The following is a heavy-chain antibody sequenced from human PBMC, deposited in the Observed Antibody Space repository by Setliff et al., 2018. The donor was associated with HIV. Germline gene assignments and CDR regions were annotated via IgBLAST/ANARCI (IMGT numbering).Heavy chain of an antibody. V-gene: IGHV3-33*03. J-gene: IGHJ6*03. D-gene: IGHD3-16*02. CDR3: AKVFRSGYPLPSQVPNYYYYMDV. Sequence: GGSLRLSCAASGFTFNNYGIHWVRQAPGKGLEWVAVIWYDDTNKYYADSVRGRFTISRDKSKSTVYLQMNSLRTDDTAVYYCAKVFRSGYPLPSQVPNYYYYMDVWGKGTAVTVSS. CDR1: GFTFNNYG. CDR2: IWYDDTNK.